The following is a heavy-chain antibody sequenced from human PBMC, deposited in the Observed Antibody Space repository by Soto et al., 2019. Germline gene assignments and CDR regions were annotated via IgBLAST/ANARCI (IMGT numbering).Heavy chain of an antibody. D-gene: IGHD3-16*01. CDR2: IGTGGDT. J-gene: IGHJ4*02. V-gene: IGHV3-13*01. CDR3: TRGALGFDY. CDR1: GFPFSNYN. Sequence: VQLVESGGGLVQPGGSLRLSFEASGFPFSNYNMHWVAQVTGRGLEWVSAIGTGGDTYYAGSVKGRFTISRENAKNSLYLQMNSLRAGDTAVYYCTRGALGFDYWGQGTLVTVSS.